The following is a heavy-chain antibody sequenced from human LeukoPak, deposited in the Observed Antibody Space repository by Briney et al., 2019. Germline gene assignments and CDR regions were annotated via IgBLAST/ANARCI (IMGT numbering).Heavy chain of an antibody. V-gene: IGHV4-39*01. CDR1: GGSISSSSYY. CDR2: IYYSGST. D-gene: IGHD3-22*01. Sequence: SETLSLTCTVSGGSISSSSYYWGWIRQPPGKGLECIGSIYYSGSTYYNPSLKSRVTISVDTSKNQFSLKLSSVTAADTAVYYCARLSELSSFFTTYYYYYMDVWGKGTTVTVSS. J-gene: IGHJ6*03. CDR3: ARLSELSSFFTTYYYYYMDV.